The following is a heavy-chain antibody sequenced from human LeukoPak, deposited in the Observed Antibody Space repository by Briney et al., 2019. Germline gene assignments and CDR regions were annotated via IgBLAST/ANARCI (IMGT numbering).Heavy chain of an antibody. Sequence: GSLRLSCAASGFTFSSYAMSWVRQAPGKGLEWVSAISGSGGSTYYADSVKGRFTISRDNSKNTPYLQMNSLRAEDTAVYYCAKDFVRYSYGHSYFDYWGQGTLVTVSS. V-gene: IGHV3-23*01. CDR2: ISGSGGST. D-gene: IGHD5-18*01. CDR3: AKDFVRYSYGHSYFDY. J-gene: IGHJ4*02. CDR1: GFTFSSYA.